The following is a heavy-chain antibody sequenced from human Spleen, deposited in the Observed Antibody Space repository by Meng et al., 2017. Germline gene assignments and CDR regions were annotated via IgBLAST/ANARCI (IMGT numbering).Heavy chain of an antibody. V-gene: IGHV4-34*01. CDR1: GGSFSDYY. CDR2: INHSGST. J-gene: IGHJ4*02. D-gene: IGHD4-11*01. Sequence: VQRRQWGAGLLRPSGTLSLTCVVSGGSFSDYYWSWIRQPPGKGLEWIGEINHSGSTNYNPSLESRATISVDTSQNNLSLKLSSVTAADSAVYYCARGPTTMAHDFDYWGQGTLVTVSS. CDR3: ARGPTTMAHDFDY.